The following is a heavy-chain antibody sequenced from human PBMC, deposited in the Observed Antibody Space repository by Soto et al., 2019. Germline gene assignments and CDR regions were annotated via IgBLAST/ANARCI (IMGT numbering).Heavy chain of an antibody. V-gene: IGHV6-1*01. D-gene: IGHD5-12*01. J-gene: IGHJ5*02. CDR1: GDSVSSNTAS. Sequence: SQTLSLTCAISGDSVSSNTASWNWIRPSPSRGLEWLGRTYFRSKWYNDYAVSVKSRIIINPDTSNNQFSLQLNSVTPEDTAVYFCAKGDNLGPKTGYAFDPWGQGIMVTVSS. CDR2: TYFRSKWYN. CDR3: AKGDNLGPKTGYAFDP.